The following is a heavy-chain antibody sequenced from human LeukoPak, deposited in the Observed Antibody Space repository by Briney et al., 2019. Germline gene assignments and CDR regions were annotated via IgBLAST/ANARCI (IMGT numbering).Heavy chain of an antibody. D-gene: IGHD1-26*01. V-gene: IGHV3-30*18. J-gene: IGHJ6*02. Sequence: PGGSLRLSCAASGFTFSSYGMHWVRQAPGKGLEWVAVTSYDGSNKYYADSVKGRFTISRDNSKNTLYLQMNSLGAEDTAVYYCAKDRGSYVRVYYYGMDVWGQGTTVTVSS. CDR3: AKDRGSYVRVYYYGMDV. CDR1: GFTFSSYG. CDR2: TSYDGSNK.